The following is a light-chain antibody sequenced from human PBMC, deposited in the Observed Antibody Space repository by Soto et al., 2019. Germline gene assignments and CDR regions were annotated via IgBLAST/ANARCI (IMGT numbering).Light chain of an antibody. V-gene: IGLV1-44*01. CDR1: SHSIGSNT. J-gene: IGLJ1*01. CDR3: AAWDDSLNGRV. CDR2: SNN. Sequence: QYVLTQPPSASGTPGQRVTISCSGSSHSIGSNTVNWYQQLPGTAPKLLIYSNNQRPSGVPDRFSGSKSGTSASLAISGLQSEDEADYYCAAWDDSLNGRVFGTGTKLTVL.